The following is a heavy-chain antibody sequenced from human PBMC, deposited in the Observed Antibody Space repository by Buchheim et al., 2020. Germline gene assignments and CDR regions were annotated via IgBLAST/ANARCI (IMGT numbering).Heavy chain of an antibody. D-gene: IGHD5-18*01. Sequence: VQLVESGGGLVQPGGSLRLSCAASGFIFNKFWMTWVRQAPGKGLEWVANIKQDGSETSYVDSVKGRFTISRDNAKNSLYLQMRSLRAEDTALYYCARDVDTNFWGQGTL. CDR2: IKQDGSET. CDR3: ARDVDTNF. V-gene: IGHV3-7*01. J-gene: IGHJ4*02. CDR1: GFIFNKFW.